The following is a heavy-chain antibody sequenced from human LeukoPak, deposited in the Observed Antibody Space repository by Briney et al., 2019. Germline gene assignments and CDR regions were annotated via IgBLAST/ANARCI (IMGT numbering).Heavy chain of an antibody. CDR3: AKDPRSGYFPWDDY. Sequence: AGGSLRLSCAASGFTFSGYAMSWVRQAPGKGLEWVSAISGSGGSTYYADSVKGRFTISRDNSKNTLYLQMNSLRAEDTAVYYCAKDPRSGYFPWDDYWGQGTLVTVSS. V-gene: IGHV3-23*01. CDR1: GFTFSGYA. CDR2: ISGSGGST. J-gene: IGHJ4*02. D-gene: IGHD5-12*01.